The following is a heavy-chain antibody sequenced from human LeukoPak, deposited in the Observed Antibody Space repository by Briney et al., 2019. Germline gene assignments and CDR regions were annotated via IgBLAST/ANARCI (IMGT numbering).Heavy chain of an antibody. CDR2: IRYDGSNK. Sequence: GGSLRLSCAASGFTFSTYGMHWVRQAPGKGLEWVAGIRYDGSNKNYADSVKGRFTISRDNSKNTLYLQMNSLRAEDTAVYYCARAGNGFYFDYWGQGTLVTVSS. V-gene: IGHV3-33*01. J-gene: IGHJ4*02. D-gene: IGHD4-23*01. CDR3: ARAGNGFYFDY. CDR1: GFTFSTYG.